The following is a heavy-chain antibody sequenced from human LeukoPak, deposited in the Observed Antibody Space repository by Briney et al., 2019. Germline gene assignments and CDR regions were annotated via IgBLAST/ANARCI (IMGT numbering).Heavy chain of an antibody. CDR1: GFIFNSYA. V-gene: IGHV3-23*01. CDR3: AKDRDRYNYANWFDP. D-gene: IGHD5-24*01. Sequence: GGSLRLSCAASGFIFNSYAMSWVRQAPGKGLEWVSVISGSGGSTYYADSVKGRFTISRDNSKNTLYLQMNSLRAEDTALYYCAKDRDRYNYANWFDPWGQGTLVTVSS. CDR2: ISGSGGST. J-gene: IGHJ5*02.